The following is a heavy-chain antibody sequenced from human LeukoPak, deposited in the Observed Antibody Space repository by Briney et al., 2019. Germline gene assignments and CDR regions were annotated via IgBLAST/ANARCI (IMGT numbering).Heavy chain of an antibody. V-gene: IGHV3-48*02. CDR3: ARARPATAVTPTYFDY. D-gene: IGHD4-23*01. CDR1: GFXFSSYS. Sequence: GGSLRLSCAASGFXFSSYSINWVRQAPGKGLEWVSYISSSSSTIYYADSVKGRFTISRDNAKNSLYLQMNSLRDEDTAVYYCARARPATAVTPTYFDYWGQGTMVTVSS. J-gene: IGHJ4*02. CDR2: ISSSSSTI.